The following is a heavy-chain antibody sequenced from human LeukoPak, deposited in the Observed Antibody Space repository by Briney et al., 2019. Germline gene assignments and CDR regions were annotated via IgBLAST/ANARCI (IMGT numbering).Heavy chain of an antibody. D-gene: IGHD3-16*01. CDR3: ASAYTYVRLGDH. CDR2: TNRHGATV. V-gene: IGHV3-74*01. CDR1: GLIFSNYW. J-gene: IGHJ4*02. Sequence: GGSLRLSCAVSGLIFSNYWMHWVRQAPGKGLVWFARTNRHGATVDYGDSGKGRFPISRDNAKKKLFLQMTSLRDEATAVYYCASAYTYVRLGDHWGQGTLVTVSS.